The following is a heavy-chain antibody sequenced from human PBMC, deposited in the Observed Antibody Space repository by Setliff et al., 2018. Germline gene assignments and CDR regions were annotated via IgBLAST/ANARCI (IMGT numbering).Heavy chain of an antibody. CDR3: ARHPYYYGSGTYLDNNNRWFDS. Sequence: GESLKISCKGSGYSFSTCWIGWVRQMPGKGLEWMGIIYPGDSITRYSPSFQGQVTISVDKSINTAYLQWSSLRASDTAIYYCARHPYYYGSGTYLDNNNRWFDSWGQGTLVTVSS. D-gene: IGHD3-10*01. J-gene: IGHJ5*01. CDR2: IYPGDSIT. CDR1: GYSFSTCW. V-gene: IGHV5-51*01.